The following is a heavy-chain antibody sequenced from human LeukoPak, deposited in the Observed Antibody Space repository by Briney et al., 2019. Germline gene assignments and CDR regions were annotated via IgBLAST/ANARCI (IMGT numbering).Heavy chain of an antibody. D-gene: IGHD6-6*01. CDR1: GGSFSGYY. J-gene: IGHJ3*02. CDR3: ARATYYSTSSPAFDI. Sequence: SSETLSLTCAVYGGSFSGYYWSWILQPPGKGLEWIGYVYYSGSTNYNPSLKSRVTFSVDTSKSQFSLKLNSVIAADAAVYYCARATYYSTSSPAFDIWGQGTMVTVSS. CDR2: VYYSGST. V-gene: IGHV4-59*01.